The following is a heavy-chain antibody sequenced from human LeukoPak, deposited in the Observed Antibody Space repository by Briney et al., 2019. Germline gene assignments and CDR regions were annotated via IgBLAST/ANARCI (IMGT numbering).Heavy chain of an antibody. CDR2: VHLDGRT. CDR3: AREGGFFRPLDY. Sequence: SGTLSLTCGVSGGSVTTTNWWTWVRQPPGKGLEWIGEVHLDGRTNYNPSLESRLTISVDLSENHISLKLTSVTAADTAVYYCAREGGFFRPLDYSGQGTLVTVSS. V-gene: IGHV4-4*02. CDR1: GGSVTTTNW. D-gene: IGHD3-3*01. J-gene: IGHJ4*02.